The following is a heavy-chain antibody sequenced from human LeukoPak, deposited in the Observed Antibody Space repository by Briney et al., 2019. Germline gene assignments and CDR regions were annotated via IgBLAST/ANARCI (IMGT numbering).Heavy chain of an antibody. V-gene: IGHV4-34*01. CDR2: INHSGST. J-gene: IGHJ4*02. D-gene: IGHD1-26*01. CDR1: GGSFSGYY. Sequence: PSETLSLTCAVYGGSFSGYYWSWIRQPPGKGLEWIGEINHSGSTNYNPSLKSRVTISVDTSKNQFSLKLSSVTAADTAVYYCARGTGYYVFDYWGQGTLVTVSS. CDR3: ARGTGYYVFDY.